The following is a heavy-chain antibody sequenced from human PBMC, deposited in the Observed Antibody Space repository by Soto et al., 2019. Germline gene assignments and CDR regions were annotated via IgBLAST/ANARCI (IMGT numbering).Heavy chain of an antibody. Sequence: EVQLVESGGGLVQPGGSLRLSCAASGFTFSSYWMSWVRQAPGKGLEWVANIKQDGSEKYYVDSVKGRCTISRDKAKSSLHLQMNRLIAENTAVYYCAGEVGVVVAATPSNAFEIWGQGTMV. CDR1: GFTFSSYW. J-gene: IGHJ3*02. V-gene: IGHV3-7*01. CDR2: IKQDGSEK. CDR3: AGEVGVVVAATPSNAFEI. D-gene: IGHD2-15*01.